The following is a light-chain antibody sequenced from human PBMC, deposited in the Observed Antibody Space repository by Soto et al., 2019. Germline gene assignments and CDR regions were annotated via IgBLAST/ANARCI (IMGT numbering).Light chain of an antibody. V-gene: IGKV1-6*01. CDR3: LQDYDYPRT. CDR1: QGIRND. J-gene: IGKJ1*01. CDR2: AAS. Sequence: AIQITQSPSSLSASVGDRVTITCRASQGIRNDLGWYQQKPGKAPKVLIYAASSLQSGVPSRFSGRGSGTDFTLTISSLQPEDFATYYCLQDYDYPRTFGQGTKVEI.